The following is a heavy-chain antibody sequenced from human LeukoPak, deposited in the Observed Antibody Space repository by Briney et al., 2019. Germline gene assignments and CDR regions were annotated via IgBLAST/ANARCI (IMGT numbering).Heavy chain of an antibody. CDR3: AKDVGDYNYFDY. V-gene: IGHV3-33*06. D-gene: IGHD4-17*01. CDR2: IWYDGSNK. CDR1: GFTFSSYG. J-gene: IGHJ4*02. Sequence: PGGSLRLSCAASGFTFSSYGMHWVRQAPGKGLEWVAVIWYDGSNKYYADSVKGRFTISRDNSKNTLYLQMNSLRAEDTAVYYCAKDVGDYNYFDYWGQGTLVTVSS.